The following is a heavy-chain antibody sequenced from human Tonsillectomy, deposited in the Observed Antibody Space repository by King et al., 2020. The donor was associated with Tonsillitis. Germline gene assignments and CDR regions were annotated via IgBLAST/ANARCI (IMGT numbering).Heavy chain of an antibody. J-gene: IGHJ3*02. CDR3: ARDLGYSRYDGAFNI. D-gene: IGHD5-12*01. V-gene: IGHV1-2*02. Sequence: QLVQSGAEVKKPGASVKVSCKASGYTFTGYYIHWVRQAPGQGLEWMGWIHPNSGGTNYAQRFQGRVTMTRDTSIRIAYMELSRLRSDDTAVYYCARDLGYSRYDGAFNIWGQGTMVTVSS. CDR1: GYTFTGYY. CDR2: IHPNSGGT.